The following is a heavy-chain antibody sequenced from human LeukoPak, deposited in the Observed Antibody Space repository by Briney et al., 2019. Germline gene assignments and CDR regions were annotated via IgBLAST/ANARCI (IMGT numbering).Heavy chain of an antibody. D-gene: IGHD3-9*01. V-gene: IGHV3-30*02. CDR1: GFTFSTYG. J-gene: IGHJ5*02. CDR3: AKDYIGELRYFDWLPRRGNWFDP. CDR2: VRYDGSKK. Sequence: GGSLRLSCAASGFTFSTYGMHWVRQAPGKGLERVAFVRYDGSKKYYTNSVKGRFTISRDNSKNTLYLQMNSLRAEDTAVYYCAKDYIGELRYFDWLPRRGNWFDPWGQGTLVTVSS.